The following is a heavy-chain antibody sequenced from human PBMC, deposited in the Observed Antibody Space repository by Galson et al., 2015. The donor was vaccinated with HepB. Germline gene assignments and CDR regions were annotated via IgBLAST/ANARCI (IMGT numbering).Heavy chain of an antibody. J-gene: IGHJ6*02. V-gene: IGHV1-69*13. CDR2: IIPIFGTA. CDR1: GGTFSSYA. CDR3: ARSSVSAFYFGHYYGMDV. Sequence: SVKVSCKASGGTFSSYAISWVRQAPGQGLEWMGGIIPIFGTANYAQKFQGRVTITADESTSTAYMELSSLRSEDTAVYYCARSSVSAFYFGHYYGMDVWGQGTTVTVSS. D-gene: IGHD3-9*01.